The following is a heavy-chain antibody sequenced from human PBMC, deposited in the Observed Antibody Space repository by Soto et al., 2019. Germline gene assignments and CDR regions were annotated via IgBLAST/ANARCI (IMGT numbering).Heavy chain of an antibody. J-gene: IGHJ3*02. CDR3: ARDNSQGVYDAFDI. CDR1: GFTFSSYS. CDR2: ISSSSSTI. Sequence: GGSLRLSCAASGFTFSSYSMNWVRQAPGKGLEWVSYISSSSSTIYYADSVKGRFTISRDNAKNSLYLQMNSLRAEDTAVYYCARDNSQGVYDAFDIWGQATMVTVSS. V-gene: IGHV3-48*01. D-gene: IGHD2-8*01.